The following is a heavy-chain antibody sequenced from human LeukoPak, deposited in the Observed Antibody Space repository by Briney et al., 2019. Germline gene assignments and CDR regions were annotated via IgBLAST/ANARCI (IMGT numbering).Heavy chain of an antibody. CDR1: GGSISSGGYS. CDR2: IYHSGST. V-gene: IGHV4-30-2*01. CDR3: ARGLSYYYDSSGYYRDAFDI. J-gene: IGHJ3*02. D-gene: IGHD3-22*01. Sequence: PSETLSLTCAVSGGSISSGGYSWSWIRQPPGKGLEWIGYIYHSGSTYYNPSLKSRVTISVDRSKNQFSLKLSSVTAADTAVYYCARGLSYYYDSSGYYRDAFDIWGQGTMVTVSS.